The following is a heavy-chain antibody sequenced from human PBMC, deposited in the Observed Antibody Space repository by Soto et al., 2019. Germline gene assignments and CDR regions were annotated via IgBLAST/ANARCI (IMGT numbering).Heavy chain of an antibody. Sequence: GGSLRLSCAASGFTFSSYAMSWVRQAPGKGLEWVSAISGSGGSTYYADSVKGRFTISRDNSKNTLYLQMNSLRAEDTAVYYCAKYRPEVVVAATYYFDYWGQGTLVTVSS. D-gene: IGHD2-15*01. CDR1: GFTFSSYA. CDR2: ISGSGGST. CDR3: AKYRPEVVVAATYYFDY. J-gene: IGHJ4*02. V-gene: IGHV3-23*01.